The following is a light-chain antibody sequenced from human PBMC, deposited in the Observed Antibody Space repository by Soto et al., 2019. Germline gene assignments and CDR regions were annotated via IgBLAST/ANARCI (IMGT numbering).Light chain of an antibody. CDR3: QQYNTYWT. J-gene: IGKJ1*01. Sequence: EIVMTQSPATLSVSPGERATLSCRASQSFSSNLAWYQQKPGQAPRLLIYDASTRATGIPARFSGSGSGTEFTLTISSLQPDDAATYYCQQYNTYWTFGQGTKVDI. V-gene: IGKV3-15*01. CDR2: DAS. CDR1: QSFSSN.